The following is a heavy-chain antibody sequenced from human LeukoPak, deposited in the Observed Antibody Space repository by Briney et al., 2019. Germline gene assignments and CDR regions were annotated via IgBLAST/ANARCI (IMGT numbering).Heavy chain of an antibody. CDR3: AKGSSSGYRYYMDV. Sequence: GGSLRLSCAVSGLSFSDYWITWVRQAAGKGLEWVASVSPDGTEKYFVDSVEGRFTISRDNARNSVNLQMDSLRVEDTALYYCAKGSSSGYRYYMDVWGKGTTVTVSS. J-gene: IGHJ6*03. CDR1: GLSFSDYW. CDR2: VSPDGTEK. V-gene: IGHV3-7*01. D-gene: IGHD6-25*01.